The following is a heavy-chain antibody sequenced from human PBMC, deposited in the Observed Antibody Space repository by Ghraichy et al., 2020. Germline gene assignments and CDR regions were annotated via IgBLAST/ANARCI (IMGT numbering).Heavy chain of an antibody. J-gene: IGHJ6*02. V-gene: IGHV4-34*01. CDR2: INHSGST. CDR1: GGSFSGYY. CDR3: ARGRGEVVPAAISNPLGYGMDV. Sequence: SETLSLTCAVYGGSFSGYYWSWIRQPPGKGLEWIGEINHSGSTNYNPSLKSRVTISVDTSKNQFSLKLSSVTAADTAVYYCARGRGEVVPAAISNPLGYGMDVWGQGTTVTVSS. D-gene: IGHD2-2*02.